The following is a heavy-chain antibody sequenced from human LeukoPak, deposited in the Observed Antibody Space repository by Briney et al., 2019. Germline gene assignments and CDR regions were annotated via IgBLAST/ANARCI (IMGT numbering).Heavy chain of an antibody. Sequence: GGSLRLSCAASGFTFSSYGMHWVRQAPGKGLEWVAVISYDGSNKYYADSVKGRFTISRDNSKNTLYLQMNSLRAEDTAVYYCAKDPGTTVISYYFDYWGQGTLVTVSS. CDR3: AKDPGTTVISYYFDY. J-gene: IGHJ4*02. V-gene: IGHV3-30*18. CDR1: GFTFSSYG. D-gene: IGHD4-17*01. CDR2: ISYDGSNK.